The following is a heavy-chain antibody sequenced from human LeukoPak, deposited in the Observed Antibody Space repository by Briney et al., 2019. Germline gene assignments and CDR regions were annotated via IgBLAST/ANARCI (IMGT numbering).Heavy chain of an antibody. CDR3: ARSTMVRGSYYYYGMDV. J-gene: IGHJ6*04. Sequence: SVKVSCKASGGTFSSYAISWVRQAPGQGLEWMGGIIPIFGTANYAQKFQGRVTITADESTGTAYMELSSLRSEDTAVYYCARSTMVRGSYYYYGMDVWGKGTTVTVSS. V-gene: IGHV1-69*01. CDR2: IIPIFGTA. D-gene: IGHD3-10*01. CDR1: GGTFSSYA.